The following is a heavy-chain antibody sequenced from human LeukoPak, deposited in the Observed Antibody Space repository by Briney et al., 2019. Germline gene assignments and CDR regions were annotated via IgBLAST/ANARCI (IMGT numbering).Heavy chain of an antibody. CDR3: AKHQGYSYYYLDY. J-gene: IGHJ4*02. CDR2: INGNGAST. Sequence: GGSLRLSCAASGFTFNTHAMSWVRQAPGKGLEWVSGINGNGASTYYSDSVKGRFTISRDNSKNTLYLQMSSLRAEDTAVYYCAKHQGYSYYYLDYWGQGTLVTVSS. V-gene: IGHV3-23*01. D-gene: IGHD5-18*01. CDR1: GFTFNTHA.